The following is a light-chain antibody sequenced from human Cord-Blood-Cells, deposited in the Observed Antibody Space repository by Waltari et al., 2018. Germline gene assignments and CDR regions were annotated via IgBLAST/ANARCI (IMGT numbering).Light chain of an antibody. Sequence: QSALTQPASASGSPGQSITISCTGTSSDVGGYNYVSWYQQHPGKAPKLMIYAVSNRPSGFSNRFSGSMFGNTASLTISGLQAEDEADYYCSSYTSSSTWVFGRGTKLTVL. CDR3: SSYTSSSTWV. V-gene: IGLV2-14*01. CDR2: AVS. CDR1: SSDVGGYNY. J-gene: IGLJ3*02.